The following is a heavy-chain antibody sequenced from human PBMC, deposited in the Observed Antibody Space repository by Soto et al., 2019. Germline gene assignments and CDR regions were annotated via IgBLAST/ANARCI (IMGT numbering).Heavy chain of an antibody. CDR2: IYPGDSDT. V-gene: IGHV5-51*01. J-gene: IGHJ6*02. CDR3: ARHLSHHRYCSGGSCYSTYYYYGMDV. CDR1: GYSFTSYW. D-gene: IGHD2-15*01. Sequence: GESLKISCKGSGYSFTSYWIGWVRQMPGKGLEWMGIIYPGDSDTRYSPSFQGQVTISADKSISTAYLQWSSLKASDTAMYYCARHLSHHRYCSGGSCYSTYYYYGMDVWGQGTTVTVSS.